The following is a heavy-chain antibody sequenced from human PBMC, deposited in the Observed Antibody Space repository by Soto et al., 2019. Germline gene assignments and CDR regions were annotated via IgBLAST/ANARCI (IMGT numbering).Heavy chain of an antibody. CDR1: GYSFTSQY. J-gene: IGHJ3*02. Sequence: QVQLVQSGAEVKKPGASVKISCEASGYSFTSQYVHWVRQAPGQGLEWMGIINPNGGSTTYAQKCRGKGPMARGPPPGYSYMGRSGPSSGGTAVYFCAREQGVRPGGGGTEPLDIWGQGTMVTVAS. CDR2: INPNGGST. D-gene: IGHD3-16*01. V-gene: IGHV1-46*03. CDR3: AREQGVRPGGGGTEPLDI.